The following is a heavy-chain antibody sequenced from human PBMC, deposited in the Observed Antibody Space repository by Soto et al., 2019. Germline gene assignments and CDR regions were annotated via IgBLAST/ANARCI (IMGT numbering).Heavy chain of an antibody. Sequence: QVQLVQSGAEVKKPGASVKVSCKASGYTFTSYYMHWVRQAPGQGLEWMGIINPSGGSTSYAQKCQGRVSMTRDTSTSTVYMELSSLRSEDTAVYYCARGGMGSSWPGGYFDYWGQGTLVTVSS. CDR3: ARGGMGSSWPGGYFDY. CDR1: GYTFTSYY. D-gene: IGHD6-13*01. J-gene: IGHJ4*02. V-gene: IGHV1-46*01. CDR2: INPSGGST.